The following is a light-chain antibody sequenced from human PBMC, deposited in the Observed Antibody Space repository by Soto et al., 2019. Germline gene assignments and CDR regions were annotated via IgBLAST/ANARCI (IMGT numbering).Light chain of an antibody. CDR1: QSVSSSY. V-gene: IGKV3-20*01. J-gene: IGKJ1*01. CDR3: QQYGSSPRT. CDR2: GAS. Sequence: EIVLTQSPGTLSLSPGERATLSCTASQSVSSSYLAWYQQKPGQAPRLLIYGASSRATGIPDRFSGSGSGTDFTRTISRLEPEDFAVSYCQQYGSSPRTFGQGTKVEIK.